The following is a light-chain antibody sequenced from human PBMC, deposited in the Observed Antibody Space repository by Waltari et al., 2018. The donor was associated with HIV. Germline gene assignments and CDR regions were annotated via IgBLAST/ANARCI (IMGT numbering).Light chain of an antibody. CDR3: SSYTTSSTRV. Sequence: ISCTGSSSDVGGYNYVSWYQQHPGKAPKLIIYEVRSRPSGVSNRFSASKSGNTASLTISGLQAEDEADYYCSSYTTSSTRVFGGGTNVTVL. V-gene: IGLV2-14*01. CDR1: SSDVGGYNY. CDR2: EVR. J-gene: IGLJ3*02.